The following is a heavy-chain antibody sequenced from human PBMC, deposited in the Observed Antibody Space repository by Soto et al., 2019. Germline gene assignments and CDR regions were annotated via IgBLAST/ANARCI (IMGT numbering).Heavy chain of an antibody. J-gene: IGHJ4*02. V-gene: IGHV3-30*18. CDR1: GFTFSSYG. D-gene: IGHD4-17*01. CDR3: AKGAVTSSLYYFDY. CDR2: ISYDGSEK. Sequence: QVQLVESGGGVVQPGRSQRLSCAASGFTFSSYGMHWVRQAPGKGLEWVAIISYDGSEKYYAGSVKGRFTISRDNSKNTLYLQMNSLRAEDTAVYYCAKGAVTSSLYYFDYWGQGTLVTVSS.